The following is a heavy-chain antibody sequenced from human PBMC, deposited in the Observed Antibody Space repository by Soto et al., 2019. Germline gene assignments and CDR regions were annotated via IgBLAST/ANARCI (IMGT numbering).Heavy chain of an antibody. Sequence: GESLKISCKGSGYSFTSYWIGWVRQMPGKGLEWMGIIYPGDSDTRYSPSFQGQVTISADKSISTAYLQWSSLKASDTAMYYCARWGEYCSGGSCYSSYYYYGMDVWGQRTKVTVSS. D-gene: IGHD2-15*01. CDR3: ARWGEYCSGGSCYSSYYYYGMDV. J-gene: IGHJ6*02. V-gene: IGHV5-51*01. CDR2: IYPGDSDT. CDR1: GYSFTSYW.